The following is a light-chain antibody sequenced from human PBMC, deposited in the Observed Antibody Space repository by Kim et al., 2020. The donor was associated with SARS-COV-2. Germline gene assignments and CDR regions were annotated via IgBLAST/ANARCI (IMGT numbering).Light chain of an antibody. Sequence: EIVLTQSPASLSVSPGERVTLTCRASQSVGSYIAWYQQKPGQAPTLLIYGASARATGLPARFSGSGSGTEFTLTITSLQSEDFAVYYCHQYHNWPPLTFGGGTKVDIK. CDR3: HQYHNWPPLT. CDR1: QSVGSY. V-gene: IGKV3-15*01. J-gene: IGKJ4*01. CDR2: GAS.